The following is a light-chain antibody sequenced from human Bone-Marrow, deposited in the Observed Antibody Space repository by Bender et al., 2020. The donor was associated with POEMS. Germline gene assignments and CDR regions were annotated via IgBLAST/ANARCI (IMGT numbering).Light chain of an antibody. V-gene: IGLV2-11*02. Sequence: LTQPPSVSVSPGQTASITCSEDKMGDNYVSWYQQHPGKAPKLIIYDVIKRPSGVSNRFSGSQSGNTASLTISGLQSEDEADYYCCSYAGPWVFGGGTKVTVL. CDR1: KMGDNY. CDR3: CSYAGPWV. CDR2: DVI. J-gene: IGLJ3*02.